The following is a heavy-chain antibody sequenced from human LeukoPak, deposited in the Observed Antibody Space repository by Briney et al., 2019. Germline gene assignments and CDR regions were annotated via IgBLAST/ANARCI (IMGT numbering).Heavy chain of an antibody. CDR3: TRGGVGATL. CDR1: GFTFGDYA. D-gene: IGHD1-26*01. V-gene: IGHV3-49*04. Sequence: GGSLRLSCTASGFTFGDYAMSWVRQAPGKGLEWVGFIRSKAYGGTTEYAASVKGRFTILRDDSKSIAYLQMNSLKTEDTAVYYCTRGGVGATLWGQGTLVTVSS. J-gene: IGHJ4*02. CDR2: IRSKAYGGTT.